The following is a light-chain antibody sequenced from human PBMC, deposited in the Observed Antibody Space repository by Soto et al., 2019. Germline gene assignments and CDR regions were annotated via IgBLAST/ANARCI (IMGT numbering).Light chain of an antibody. J-gene: IGLJ1*01. CDR1: SSDVGGYNY. CDR3: SSYTSSSTLV. CDR2: EVS. V-gene: IGLV2-14*01. Sequence: QSALTQPASVSGSPGQSITISCTGTSSDVGGYNYVSWYQQHPGKAPKLMIYEVSNRPSGVSNRFSGSQSGNTASLTIAGLQSEDDADYYCSSYTSSSTLVFGTGTKVTVL.